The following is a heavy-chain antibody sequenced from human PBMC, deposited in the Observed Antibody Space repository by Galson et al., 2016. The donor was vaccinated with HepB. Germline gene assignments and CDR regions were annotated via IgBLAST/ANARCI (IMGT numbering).Heavy chain of an antibody. J-gene: IGHJ4*01. Sequence: SLRLSCAVSGITFSNYGIHWVRQAPGKGLEWVAVIWSDGSNKHSADSVKGRFTTSRDSSKNTSYLQMNSLRVEDTAVYYCARGTAMANGDFEHWGQEPWSLSPQ. CDR3: ARGTAMANGDFEH. CDR1: GITFSNYG. CDR2: IWSDGSNK. D-gene: IGHD5-18*01. V-gene: IGHV3-33*01.